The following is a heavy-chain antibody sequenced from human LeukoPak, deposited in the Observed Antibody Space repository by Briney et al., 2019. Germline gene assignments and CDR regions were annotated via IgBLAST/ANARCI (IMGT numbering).Heavy chain of an antibody. Sequence: GGSLGLSCAASGFTLSNYAMSWVRQAPGQGLEWVSTISDSGGSTYYADSVKGRFTLSRDNSKSTLSLQMNSLRADDTAVYYCATQNFDYWGQGTLVTVSS. CDR2: ISDSGGST. J-gene: IGHJ4*02. CDR1: GFTLSNYA. CDR3: ATQNFDY. V-gene: IGHV3-23*01.